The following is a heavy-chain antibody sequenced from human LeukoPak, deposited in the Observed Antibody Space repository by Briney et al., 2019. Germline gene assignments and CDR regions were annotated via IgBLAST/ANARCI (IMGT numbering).Heavy chain of an antibody. Sequence: GESLKISSKGSGYSFTNYWIGWVRQMPGKGLDWMGIIYPGDSDTKYSPSFQGQVTMSADKSISIAHLQWSSLKASDTAMYYCARLITIFGVVKGPFDIWGLGTMVTASS. CDR1: GYSFTNYW. J-gene: IGHJ3*02. CDR2: IYPGDSDT. V-gene: IGHV5-51*01. CDR3: ARLITIFGVVKGPFDI. D-gene: IGHD3-3*01.